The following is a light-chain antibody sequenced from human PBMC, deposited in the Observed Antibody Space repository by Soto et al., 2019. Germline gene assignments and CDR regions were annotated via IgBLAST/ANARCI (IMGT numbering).Light chain of an antibody. J-gene: IGLJ2*01. V-gene: IGLV3-1*01. CDR1: KLGDKY. CDR3: QAWDSSTAEV. Sequence: SYELTQPPSVSVSPGQTASITCSGDKLGDKYACWYQQKPGQSPVLDIYQDSKRPSGIPERFSGSNSGNTATLTISGTQAMDEADYYCQAWDSSTAEVFGGGTKVTVL. CDR2: QDS.